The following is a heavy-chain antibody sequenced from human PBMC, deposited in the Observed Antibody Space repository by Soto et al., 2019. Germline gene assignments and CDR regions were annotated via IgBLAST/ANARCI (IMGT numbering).Heavy chain of an antibody. CDR2: IIPMSGAT. V-gene: IGHV1-69*12. J-gene: IGHJ4*02. CDR1: GGTFSSYA. D-gene: IGHD1-26*01. CDR3: ARGGPENDY. Sequence: QVQLVQSGAEVKKPGSSVKVSCKASGGTFSSYALSWVRQAPGQGLEWMGGIIPMSGATNYGQKFQGRVTFTADESTNTAYLELTSMRSEDTAVYYCARGGPENDYWGQGTLVTVSS.